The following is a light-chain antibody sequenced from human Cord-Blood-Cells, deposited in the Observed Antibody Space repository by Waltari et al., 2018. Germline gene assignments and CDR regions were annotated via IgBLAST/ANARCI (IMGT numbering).Light chain of an antibody. Sequence: QSVLTQPPSASGTPGQRVTISCSGSSSNIGSNTVNWYQQPPATAPKPLIYSNNQRPSGVPDRFSVSKSGTSASLAISGLQSEDEADYYCAAWDDSLNGWVFGGGTKLTVL. CDR3: AAWDDSLNGWV. V-gene: IGLV1-44*01. CDR1: SSNIGSNT. CDR2: SNN. J-gene: IGLJ3*02.